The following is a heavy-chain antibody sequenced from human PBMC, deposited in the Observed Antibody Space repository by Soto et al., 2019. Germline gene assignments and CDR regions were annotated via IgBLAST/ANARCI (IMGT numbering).Heavy chain of an antibody. CDR1: GGTFSSYA. V-gene: IGHV1-69*06. Sequence: ASVKVSCKASGGTFSSYAISWVRQAPGQGLEWMGGIIPIFGTANYAQKFQGRVTITADKSTSTAYMELSSLRSEDTAVYYCARVAELRNWFDPWGQGTLVTSP. CDR3: ARVAELRNWFDP. D-gene: IGHD1-26*01. J-gene: IGHJ5*02. CDR2: IIPIFGTA.